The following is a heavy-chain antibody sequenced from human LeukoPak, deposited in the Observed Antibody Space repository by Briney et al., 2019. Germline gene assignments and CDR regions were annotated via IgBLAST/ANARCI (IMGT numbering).Heavy chain of an antibody. V-gene: IGHV3-30*03. D-gene: IGHD1-14*01. Sequence: PGGSLRLSCAASGFTFSSYGMHWVRQAPGKGLEWVAVISYDGSNKYYADSVKGRFTISRDNSKNTLYLQMNSLRAEDTAVYYCARRASGAYAFDIWGQGTMVTVSS. CDR2: ISYDGSNK. J-gene: IGHJ3*02. CDR1: GFTFSSYG. CDR3: ARRASGAYAFDI.